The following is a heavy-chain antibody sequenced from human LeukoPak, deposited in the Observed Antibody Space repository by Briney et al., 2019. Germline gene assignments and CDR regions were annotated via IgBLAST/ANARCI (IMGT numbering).Heavy chain of an antibody. CDR1: GFTFSSHW. J-gene: IGHJ4*02. Sequence: PGGSLRLSCAASGFTFSSHWMHWVRQAPGKGLVWVSRINSDGSSTSYADSVKGRFTISRDNAKNTLYLQMNSLRAEDTAVYYCASSVVVRAYSGFDYWGQGTLVTVSS. V-gene: IGHV3-74*01. D-gene: IGHD3-22*01. CDR2: INSDGSST. CDR3: ASSVVVRAYSGFDY.